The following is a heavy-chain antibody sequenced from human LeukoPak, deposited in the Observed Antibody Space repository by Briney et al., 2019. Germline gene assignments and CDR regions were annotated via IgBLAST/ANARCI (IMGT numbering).Heavy chain of an antibody. CDR3: ARGEGYGSGSYYMSYYYYYMDV. V-gene: IGHV3-21*01. CDR1: GFTFSSYS. CDR2: ISSSSSYI. D-gene: IGHD3-10*01. Sequence: PGGSLRLSCAASGFTFSSYSMNWVRQAPGKGLEWVSSISSSSSYIYYADSVKGRFTISRDNAKNSLYLQMNSLRAEDTAVYYCARGEGYGSGSYYMSYYYYYMDVWGKGTTVTISS. J-gene: IGHJ6*03.